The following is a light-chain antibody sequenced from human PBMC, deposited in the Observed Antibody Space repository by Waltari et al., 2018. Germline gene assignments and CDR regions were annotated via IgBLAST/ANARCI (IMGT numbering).Light chain of an antibody. Sequence: EMTQSPSSLSASVGDRVTITCRARQYISTNLNCYQHKPGKAPKVLIYDASTVQSGVPSRFSGSGSGTDFTLTIKNLQLEDSATYYCHQSHFPTWTFGQGTKVEIK. CDR1: QYISTN. CDR2: DAS. J-gene: IGKJ1*01. CDR3: HQSHFPTWT. V-gene: IGKV1-39*01.